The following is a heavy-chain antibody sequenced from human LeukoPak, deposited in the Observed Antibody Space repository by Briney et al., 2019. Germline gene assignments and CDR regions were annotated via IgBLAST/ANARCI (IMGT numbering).Heavy chain of an antibody. Sequence: PGGSLRLSCAASGFTFSSYWMSWVRQAPGKGLEWVSAISGSGGSTHYADSVKGRFTISRDNSKNTLYLQMNSLRAEDTAVYYCAKTGSVSPDQYYFDYWGQGTLVTVSS. D-gene: IGHD1-1*01. V-gene: IGHV3-23*01. CDR3: AKTGSVSPDQYYFDY. CDR1: GFTFSSYW. J-gene: IGHJ4*02. CDR2: ISGSGGST.